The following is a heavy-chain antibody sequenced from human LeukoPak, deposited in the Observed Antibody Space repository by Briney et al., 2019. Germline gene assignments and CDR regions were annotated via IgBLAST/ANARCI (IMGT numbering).Heavy chain of an antibody. V-gene: IGHV3-23*01. D-gene: IGHD3-22*01. Sequence: GGSLRLSCAASGFTFSSYAMSWVRQAPGKGLEWVSAISGSGGSTYYADSVKGRFTISRDNSKNTLYLQMNSLRAEDTAVYYCAKARGYYYDSSGLDWGQGTLVTVSS. CDR3: AKARGYYYDSSGLD. CDR2: ISGSGGST. CDR1: GFTFSSYA. J-gene: IGHJ4*02.